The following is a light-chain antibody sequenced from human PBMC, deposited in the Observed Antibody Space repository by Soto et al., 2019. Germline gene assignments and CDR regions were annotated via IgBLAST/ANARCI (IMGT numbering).Light chain of an antibody. J-gene: IGKJ1*01. Sequence: DIQMTQSPSSLSTSVGDRVTITCRASQSISSYLNWYQQKPGKAPKPLIYAASSLQSGVPSRFSGSGSGKDFTLSINSLHAEDFSTYYCQQTYSTPRTFGQGTKVEIK. CDR1: QSISSY. V-gene: IGKV1-39*01. CDR3: QQTYSTPRT. CDR2: AAS.